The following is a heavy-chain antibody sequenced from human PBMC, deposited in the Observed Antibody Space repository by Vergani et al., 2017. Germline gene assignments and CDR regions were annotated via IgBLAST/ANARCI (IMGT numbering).Heavy chain of an antibody. D-gene: IGHD3-3*01. V-gene: IGHV1-69*11. CDR2: IIPILGTA. CDR3: ARDPPGPWTFCGVVIPA. Sequence: QVQLVQSGAEVKKPGSSVKVSCKASGGTFSSYAISWVRQAPGQGLEWMGRIIPILGTANYAQKFQGRVTITADESTSTAYMELSSLRSEDTAVYYCARDPPGPWTFCGVVIPAWGQGTLVTVSS. CDR1: GGTFSSYA. J-gene: IGHJ5*02.